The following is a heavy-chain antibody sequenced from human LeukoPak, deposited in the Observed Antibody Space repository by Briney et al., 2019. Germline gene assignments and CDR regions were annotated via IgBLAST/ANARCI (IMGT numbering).Heavy chain of an antibody. CDR3: ARSGIWDSSAWSDY. D-gene: IGHD6-19*01. CDR1: GYTFTGYY. V-gene: IGHV1-2*02. J-gene: IGHJ4*02. Sequence: ASARVSCKASGYTFTGYYMHWVRQAPGQGLEWMGWINPNSGGTNYAQKFQGRVTMTRDTSISTAYMELSRLTSDDTAVYYCARSGIWDSSAWSDYWGQGTLVTVSS. CDR2: INPNSGGT.